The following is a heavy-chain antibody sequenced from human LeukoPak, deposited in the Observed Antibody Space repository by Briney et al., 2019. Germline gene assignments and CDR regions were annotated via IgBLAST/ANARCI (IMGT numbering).Heavy chain of an antibody. Sequence: SQTLSLTCTVSGGSISSGSYYWSWIRQPAGKGLEWIGRIYTSGSTNYNPSLKSRVTISVDTSKNQFSLKLSSVTAADTAVYYCARGDSSGWPYFDYWGQGTLVTVSS. D-gene: IGHD6-19*01. CDR1: GGSISSGSYY. CDR2: IYTSGST. J-gene: IGHJ4*02. V-gene: IGHV4-61*02. CDR3: ARGDSSGWPYFDY.